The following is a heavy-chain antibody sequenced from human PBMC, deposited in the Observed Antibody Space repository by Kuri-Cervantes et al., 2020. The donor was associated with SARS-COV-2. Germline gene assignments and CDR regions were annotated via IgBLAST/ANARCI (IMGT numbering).Heavy chain of an antibody. V-gene: IGHV4-39*01. CDR1: GGSISSSSYY. CDR2: IYYSGST. Sequence: SETLSLTCPVSGGSISSSSYYWGWNRQPPGRGRGWIGSIYYSGSTYYNPSSKSRVTISVDTSKTRFSRKLSSVTAADTAVYYWARQMMSSITIFGVVITRNWFDPWGQGTLVTVSS. D-gene: IGHD3-3*01. J-gene: IGHJ5*02. CDR3: ARQMMSSITIFGVVITRNWFDP.